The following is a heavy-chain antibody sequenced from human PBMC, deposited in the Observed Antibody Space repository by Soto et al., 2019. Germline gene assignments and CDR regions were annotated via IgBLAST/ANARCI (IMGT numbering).Heavy chain of an antibody. V-gene: IGHV3-33*04. Sequence: QVKLVESGGGVVQPGRSLRLCCAASGLISSSDSGMHLVRQAPGKGLDWVAVISYEGSLQYYADAVKGRLTISRDNSKNIVYLQMDSQRAEDTAVYFCGRWWRTIGAFDSWGQGTLVTVSP. CDR3: GRWWRTIGAFDS. CDR1: GLISSSDSG. CDR2: ISYEGSLQ. D-gene: IGHD2-15*01. J-gene: IGHJ5*01.